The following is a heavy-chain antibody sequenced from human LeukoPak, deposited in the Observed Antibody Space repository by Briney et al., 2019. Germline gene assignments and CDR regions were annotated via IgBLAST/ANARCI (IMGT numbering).Heavy chain of an antibody. D-gene: IGHD5-24*01. CDR1: GYIFTSYG. J-gene: IGHJ4*02. V-gene: IGHV1-18*01. CDR2: ISAYNGNT. CDR3: ARVRGRDGTYYFDY. Sequence: VASVKVSCKASGYIFTSYGISWVRQAPGQGLEWIGWISAYNGNTNYAQKLQGRVTVTTDTSTSTAYMELRSLTSDDTAVYYCARVRGRDGTYYFDYWGQGTLVTASS.